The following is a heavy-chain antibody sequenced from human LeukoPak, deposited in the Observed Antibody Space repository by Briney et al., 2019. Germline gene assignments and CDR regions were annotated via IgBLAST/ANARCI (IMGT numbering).Heavy chain of an antibody. CDR2: INHSGSA. D-gene: IGHD6-13*01. J-gene: IGHJ4*02. CDR3: ARDPDNLGIAAAGPFDY. CDR1: GGSFSGYY. V-gene: IGHV4-34*01. Sequence: SETLSLTCAVYGGSFSGYYWSWIRQPPGKGLEWIGEINHSGSANYNPSLKSRVTISVDTSKNQFSLKLSPVTAADTAVYYCARDPDNLGIAAAGPFDYWGQGTLVTVSS.